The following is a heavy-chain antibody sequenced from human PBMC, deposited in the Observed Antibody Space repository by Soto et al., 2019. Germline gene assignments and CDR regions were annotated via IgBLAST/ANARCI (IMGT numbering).Heavy chain of an antibody. CDR2: IYYSGST. D-gene: IGHD4-17*01. CDR3: PSQDYGLYYGMDV. CDR1: GGSISSSSYY. Sequence: SETLSLTCTVSGGSISSSSYYWGWIRQPAGKGLEWIGSIYYSGSTYYNPSLKSRVTISVDTSKNQLSLKLSSVTAADTAVYYCPSQDYGLYYGMDVWGQGTTVTVSS. V-gene: IGHV4-39*01. J-gene: IGHJ6*02.